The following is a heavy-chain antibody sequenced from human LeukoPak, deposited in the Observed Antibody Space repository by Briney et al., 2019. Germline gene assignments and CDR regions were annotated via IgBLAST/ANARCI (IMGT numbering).Heavy chain of an antibody. CDR1: GFTFINYP. J-gene: IGHJ4*02. CDR3: ACLRGPSDY. Sequence: MAGVPLRLSCTASGFTFINYPMNWARQAPGKGLEWVSSISTNSAFIYYAVSVRGRFTISRENTKNSLYLQMDSLTADDSAVYFCACLRGPSDYWGQGTLVTVSS. CDR2: ISTNSAFI. V-gene: IGHV3-21*01. D-gene: IGHD4-17*01.